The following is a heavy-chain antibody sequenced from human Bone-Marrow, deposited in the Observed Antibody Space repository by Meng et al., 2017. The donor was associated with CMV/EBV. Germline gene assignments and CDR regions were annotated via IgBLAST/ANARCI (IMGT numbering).Heavy chain of an antibody. Sequence: GESLKISCAASGFTFSGSAMHWVRQASGKGLEWVGRIRSKANSYATAYAASVKGRFTISRDDSKNTAYLQMNSLRAEDTAVYYCARAAAGYYYGLDVWGQGTTVTVSS. D-gene: IGHD6-13*01. CDR2: IRSKANSYAT. CDR1: GFTFSGSA. J-gene: IGHJ6*02. V-gene: IGHV3-73*01. CDR3: ARAAAGYYYGLDV.